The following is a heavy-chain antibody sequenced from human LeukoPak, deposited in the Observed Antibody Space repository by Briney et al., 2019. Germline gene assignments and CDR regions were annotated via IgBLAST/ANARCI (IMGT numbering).Heavy chain of an antibody. Sequence: GGSLRLSCAASGFTFSSYWMHWVRQAPGKGRVWVSRINSDGSSTSYADSVKGRFTISRDNAKNTLYLQINSLRAEDTAVYYCARGASSSWLYYFDYWGQGTLVTVSS. CDR2: INSDGSST. D-gene: IGHD6-13*01. CDR3: ARGASSSWLYYFDY. J-gene: IGHJ4*02. V-gene: IGHV3-74*01. CDR1: GFTFSSYW.